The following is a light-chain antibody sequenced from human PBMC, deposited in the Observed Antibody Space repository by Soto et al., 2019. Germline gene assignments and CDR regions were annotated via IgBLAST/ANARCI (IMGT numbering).Light chain of an antibody. CDR1: QSISSK. Sequence: EIVMTQSPATLSVSPGERATLSCRASQSISSKLGWYQQRPGQAPRLLIYGASTRAPGIPARFSGSGSGTEFTLTTSSLQSEDSAVYYCQQYNSWTTITFGQGTRLEIK. J-gene: IGKJ5*01. CDR2: GAS. CDR3: QQYNSWTTIT. V-gene: IGKV3-15*01.